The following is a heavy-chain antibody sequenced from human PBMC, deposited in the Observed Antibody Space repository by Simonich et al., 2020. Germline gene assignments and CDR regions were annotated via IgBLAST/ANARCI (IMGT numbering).Heavy chain of an antibody. J-gene: IGHJ4*02. CDR1: GFTISSYG. CDR2: KGFDGSKK. Sequence: QVQLVESGGGVVQPGRSLRLSCAASGFTISSYGMHWIRQAPGQGLEWVAVKGFDGSKKYYADSVKGRFTISRDNSKNTLYLKMNSLRAEDTAVYYCARERAAAGEAFDYWGQGTLVTVSS. D-gene: IGHD6-13*01. V-gene: IGHV3-33*01. CDR3: ARERAAAGEAFDY.